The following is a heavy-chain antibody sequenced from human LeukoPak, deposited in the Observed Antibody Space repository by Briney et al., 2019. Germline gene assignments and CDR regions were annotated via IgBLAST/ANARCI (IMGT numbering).Heavy chain of an antibody. CDR1: GGTFSSYA. Sequence: SVKVSCKASGGTFSSYAISWVRQAPGQGLEWMGGIIPIFGTANYAQKFQGRVTITADEATSTAYMELSSLRSEDTAVYYCASNYYDSSGYPDYWGQGTLVTASS. D-gene: IGHD3-22*01. V-gene: IGHV1-69*13. CDR2: IIPIFGTA. CDR3: ASNYYDSSGYPDY. J-gene: IGHJ4*02.